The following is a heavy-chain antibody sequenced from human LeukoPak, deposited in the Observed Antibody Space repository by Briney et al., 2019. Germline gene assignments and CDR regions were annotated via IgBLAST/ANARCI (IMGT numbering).Heavy chain of an antibody. CDR2: INPNSGGT. CDR1: GYTFTGYY. Sequence: ASVKVSCKASGYTFTGYYMHWVRQAPGQGLEWMGWINPNSGGTNYAQMFQGRVTMTRDTSISTAYIELSRLRSDDTAVYYCARVGPISWELLSSWFDPWGQGTLVTVSS. V-gene: IGHV1-2*02. J-gene: IGHJ5*02. CDR3: ARVGPISWELLSSWFDP. D-gene: IGHD1-26*01.